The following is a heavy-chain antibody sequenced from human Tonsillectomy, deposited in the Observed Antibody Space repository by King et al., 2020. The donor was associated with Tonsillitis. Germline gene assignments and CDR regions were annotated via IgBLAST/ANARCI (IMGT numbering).Heavy chain of an antibody. D-gene: IGHD3-10*01. V-gene: IGHV4-31*01. CDR2: IYDSGNT. CDR1: GGSISSGGYY. Sequence: QLQESGPGLVKPSQTLSLTCNVSGGSISSGGYYWSWIRQHPGKGLEWIGYIYDSGNTNYNPSLKSLVTISVDTSKNQFSLKLSSVTVADTAVYYGAGVFGSGSGDYYYYMDVWGKGTTVTVSS. J-gene: IGHJ6*03. CDR3: AGVFGSGSGDYYYYMDV.